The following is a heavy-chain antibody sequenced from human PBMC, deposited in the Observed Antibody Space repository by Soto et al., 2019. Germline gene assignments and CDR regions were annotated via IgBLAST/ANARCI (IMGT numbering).Heavy chain of an antibody. CDR3: ARAGEYSSGWWSDAFDI. CDR1: GYSFTSYW. V-gene: IGHV5-51*01. CDR2: IYPGDSDT. J-gene: IGHJ3*02. D-gene: IGHD6-19*01. Sequence: PGESLKISCKGSGYSFTSYWIGWVRQMPGKGLEWMGIIYPGDSDTRYSPSFQGQVTISADKSISTAYLQWSSLKASDTAMYYCARAGEYSSGWWSDAFDICGQGTMVTVSS.